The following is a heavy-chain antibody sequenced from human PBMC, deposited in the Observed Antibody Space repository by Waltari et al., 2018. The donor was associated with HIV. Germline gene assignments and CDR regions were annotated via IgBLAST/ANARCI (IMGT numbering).Heavy chain of an antibody. CDR3: ARAGRDGKLPPDY. J-gene: IGHJ4*02. Sequence: EVQLVASGGGSVKTGGSLRLSCAAPGFTFSSYWLHWGPQDPGKGLVWVSRIKSDGSSTSYADAVKGRFTISRDNAKNTGYLQMSSLRAEDTAVYYCARAGRDGKLPPDYWGQGTLVTVSS. V-gene: IGHV3-74*01. D-gene: IGHD1-26*01. CDR2: IKSDGSST. CDR1: GFTFSSYW.